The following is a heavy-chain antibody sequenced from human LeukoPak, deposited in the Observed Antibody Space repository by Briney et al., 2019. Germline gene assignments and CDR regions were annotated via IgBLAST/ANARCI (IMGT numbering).Heavy chain of an antibody. CDR2: ISGSGGST. CDR3: AKENYDYVWGSYRSGPSWFDP. J-gene: IGHJ5*02. CDR1: GFTFSSYA. D-gene: IGHD3-16*02. Sequence: PGGSLRLSCAASGFTFSSYAMSWVRQAPGKGLEWVSAISGSGGSTYYADSVKGRFTIPRDNSKNTLYLQMNSLRAEDTAGYYCAKENYDYVWGSYRSGPSWFDPWGQGTLVTVSS. V-gene: IGHV3-23*01.